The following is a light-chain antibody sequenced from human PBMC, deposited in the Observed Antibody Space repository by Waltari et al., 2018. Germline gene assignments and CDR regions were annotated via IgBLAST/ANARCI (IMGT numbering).Light chain of an antibody. V-gene: IGKV2-30*01. CDR2: KVS. CDR1: QSRVYSDGNIN. CDR3: MQGTHWPYT. Sequence: DVVMTQSPLYLPVTLGQPASISCRSSQSRVYSDGNINLNWFQQRPGQSPRRLIYKVSNRDSGVPDRFSGSGSGTDFTLKISRVEAEDVGVYYCMQGTHWPYTFGQGTKLEIK. J-gene: IGKJ2*01.